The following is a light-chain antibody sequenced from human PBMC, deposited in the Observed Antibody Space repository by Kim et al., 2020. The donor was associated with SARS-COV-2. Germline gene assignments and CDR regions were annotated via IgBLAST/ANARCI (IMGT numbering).Light chain of an antibody. CDR3: QQYGTSPLT. CDR2: GAS. CDR1: QSVSSSY. V-gene: IGKV3-20*01. J-gene: IGKJ4*01. Sequence: EIVLTQPPATLSLSPGERAALSCRASQSVSSSYLAWYQQKPGQAPRLLIYGASSRATGIPDRFSGSGSGTDFTLTITRLEPDDFAVYYCQQYGTSPLTFGGGTKVDIK.